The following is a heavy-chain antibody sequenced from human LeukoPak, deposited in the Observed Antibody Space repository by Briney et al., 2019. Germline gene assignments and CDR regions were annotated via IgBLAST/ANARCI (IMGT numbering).Heavy chain of an antibody. CDR1: GYTFTSYG. Sequence: GASVTVSCKASGYTFTSYGISWVRQAPGQGLEWMGWISAYNGNTNYAQKLQGRVTMTTDTSTSTAYMELRSLRSDDTAVYYCARSVVVTASQGFDYWGQGTLVTASS. J-gene: IGHJ4*02. CDR2: ISAYNGNT. CDR3: ARSVVVTASQGFDY. V-gene: IGHV1-18*01. D-gene: IGHD2-21*02.